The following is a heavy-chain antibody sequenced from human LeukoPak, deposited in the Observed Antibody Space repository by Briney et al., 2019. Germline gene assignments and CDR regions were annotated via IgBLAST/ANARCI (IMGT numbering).Heavy chain of an antibody. J-gene: IGHJ4*02. CDR3: ARGRDY. CDR2: INHSGST. Sequence: ASETLSLTCAVYGGSFSGYYWSWIRQPPGKGLEWIGEINHSGSTNFNPSLKSRVTISVDTSKNQFSLRLSSVTAADTAVYYCARGRDYWGQGTLVTVSS. CDR1: GGSFSGYY. V-gene: IGHV4-34*01.